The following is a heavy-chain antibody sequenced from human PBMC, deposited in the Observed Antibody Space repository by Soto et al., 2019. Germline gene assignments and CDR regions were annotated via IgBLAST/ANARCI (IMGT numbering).Heavy chain of an antibody. Sequence: LSLTCAVSGGSISSGGYSWSWIRQPPGKGLEWIGYIYHSGSTYYNPSLKSRVTISVDRSKNQFSLKLSSVTAADTAVYYCAREGGSYPGSWFDPWGQGTLVTVS. CDR1: GGSISSGGYS. J-gene: IGHJ5*02. V-gene: IGHV4-30-2*01. CDR2: IYHSGST. CDR3: AREGGSYPGSWFDP. D-gene: IGHD1-26*01.